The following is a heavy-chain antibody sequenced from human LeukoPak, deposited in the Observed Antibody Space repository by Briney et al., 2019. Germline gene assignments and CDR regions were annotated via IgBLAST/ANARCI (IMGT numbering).Heavy chain of an antibody. CDR3: ARGPGCGAGGRYPGYSFDS. V-gene: IGHV4-4*07. CDR1: GASISSYY. Sequence: SETLSLTCTLSGASISSYYWSWVRQPAGKGLEWIGSIYASGHITYNPSLQSRVTMSLDTSKSQLSLRLTSVTAADTGVYFCARGPGCGAGGRYPGYSFDSWGQGTLVTVSS. D-gene: IGHD2-15*01. J-gene: IGHJ4*02. CDR2: IYASGHI.